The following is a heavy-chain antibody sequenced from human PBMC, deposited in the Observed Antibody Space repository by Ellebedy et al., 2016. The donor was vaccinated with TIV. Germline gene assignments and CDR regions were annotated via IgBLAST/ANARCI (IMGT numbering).Heavy chain of an antibody. CDR3: ARDRGDYSISGP. D-gene: IGHD4-11*01. J-gene: IGHJ5*02. CDR2: IKSDGSST. Sequence: HTGGSLRLSXVASGFTFGSYRMHWVRQAPGNKLVWVSRIKSDGSSTTYADSVKGRFTTSRDNARNTLYLQMNSLRGEDTAVYFCARDRGDYSISGPWGQGTLVTVSS. V-gene: IGHV3-74*01. CDR1: GFTFGSYR.